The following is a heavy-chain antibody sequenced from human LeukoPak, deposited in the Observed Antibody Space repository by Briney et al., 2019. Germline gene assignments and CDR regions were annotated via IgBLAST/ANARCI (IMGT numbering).Heavy chain of an antibody. CDR2: IYYSGST. J-gene: IGHJ4*02. CDR1: GGSNSSSSYY. V-gene: IGHV4-39*01. D-gene: IGHD3-10*01. CDR3: ARLRMDYYGSGSYGDY. Sequence: SETLSLTCTVSGGSNSSSSYYWGWIRQPPGKGLEWIGSIYYSGSTYYNPSLKSRVTISVDTSKNQFSLKLSSVTAADTAVYYCARLRMDYYGSGSYGDYWGQGTLVTVSS.